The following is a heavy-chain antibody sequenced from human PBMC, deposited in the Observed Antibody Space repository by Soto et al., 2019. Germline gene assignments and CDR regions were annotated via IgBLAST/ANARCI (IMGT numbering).Heavy chain of an antibody. CDR1: GFTFDDYA. CDR2: ISWNSGSI. Sequence: DVQLVESGGGLVQPGRSLRLSCAASGFTFDDYAMHWVRQAPGKGLEWVSGISWNSGSIGYADSVKGRFTISRDNAKNSLYLQMNSLRAEDTALYYCAKEYYYYDSSGYSYYFDYWGQGTLVTVSS. V-gene: IGHV3-9*01. D-gene: IGHD3-22*01. CDR3: AKEYYYYDSSGYSYYFDY. J-gene: IGHJ4*02.